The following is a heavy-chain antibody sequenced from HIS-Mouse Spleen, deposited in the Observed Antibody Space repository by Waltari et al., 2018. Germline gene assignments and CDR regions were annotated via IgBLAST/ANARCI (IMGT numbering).Heavy chain of an antibody. CDR2: SYYSGTT. J-gene: IGHJ2*01. Sequence: QLQLQESGPGLVKPSETLSLTCTVSGGSISSSSYYWGWIRQPPGKGLEWVGSSYYSGTTCSNPSLKSRVTISVDTSKNQFSLKLSSVTAADTAVYYCAREIPYSSSWYDWYFDLWGRGTLVTVSS. V-gene: IGHV4-39*07. D-gene: IGHD6-13*01. CDR1: GGSISSSSYY. CDR3: AREIPYSSSWYDWYFDL.